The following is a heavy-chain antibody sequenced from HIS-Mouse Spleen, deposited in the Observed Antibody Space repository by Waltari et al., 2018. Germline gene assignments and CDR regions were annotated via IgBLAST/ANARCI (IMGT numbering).Heavy chain of an antibody. J-gene: IGHJ5*02. D-gene: IGHD4-17*01. CDR3: ARDYGDNWFDP. V-gene: IGHV4-39*07. CDR2: SYYSGST. Sequence: QLQLQESGPVLVKPSETLSLNCPVSGGPIRSSSYYWGRIRQPPGKGLAWIGSSYYSGSTYYTPSLKSRVTISVDTSKNQFSLKLSSVTAADTAVYYCARDYGDNWFDPWGQGTLVTVSS. CDR1: GGPIRSSSYY.